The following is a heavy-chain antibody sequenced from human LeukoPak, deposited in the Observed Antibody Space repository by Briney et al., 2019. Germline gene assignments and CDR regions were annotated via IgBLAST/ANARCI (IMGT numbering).Heavy chain of an antibody. V-gene: IGHV3-9*01. CDR2: ISWNSGSI. CDR1: GFTFDDYA. Sequence: QPGGSLRLSCAASGFTFDDYAMHWVRQAPGKGLEWVSGISWNSGSIGYADSVKGRFTVSRGNAKNSLYLQMNSLRAEDTALYYCAKDQDYDPRYYFDYWGQGTLVTVSS. D-gene: IGHD4-17*01. CDR3: AKDQDYDPRYYFDY. J-gene: IGHJ4*02.